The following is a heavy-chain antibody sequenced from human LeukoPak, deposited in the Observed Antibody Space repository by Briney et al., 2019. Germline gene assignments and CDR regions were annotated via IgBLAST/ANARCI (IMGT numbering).Heavy chain of an antibody. Sequence: GASVKVSCKASGGTFSSYAISWVRQAPGQGLEWMGGIIPIFGTANYAQKFQGRVTITADESTSTAYMELSSLRSEDTAVYYCARTRIVVVTAPTPYYYYYGMDVWGQGTTVTVSS. CDR3: ARTRIVVVTAPTPYYYYYGMDV. J-gene: IGHJ6*02. V-gene: IGHV1-69*13. CDR2: IIPIFGTA. CDR1: GGTFSSYA. D-gene: IGHD2-21*02.